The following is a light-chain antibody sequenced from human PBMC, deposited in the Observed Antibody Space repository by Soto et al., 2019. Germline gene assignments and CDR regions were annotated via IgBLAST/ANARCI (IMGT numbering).Light chain of an antibody. Sequence: EIVMTQSPANLSVSPGERATLSCRASQSVSSNLAWYQQKTGQAPRLLIYGASTRATGIPARFSGSGSGTEFTLTISSLQAEDFAGYYCQQYNNWPPWTFGQGTKVEIK. CDR2: GAS. J-gene: IGKJ1*01. V-gene: IGKV3-15*01. CDR3: QQYNNWPPWT. CDR1: QSVSSN.